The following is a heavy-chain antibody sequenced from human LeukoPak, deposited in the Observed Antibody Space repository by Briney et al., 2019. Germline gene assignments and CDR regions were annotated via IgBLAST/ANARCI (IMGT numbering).Heavy chain of an antibody. CDR3: ARDQSSSGYYYVGVDY. CDR1: GFTFSRYW. Sequence: GGSLRLSCAASGFTFSRYWMSWVRQAPGKGLEWVANIKHDGREKYYVDSVKGRFTISRDNSKNTLYLQMNSLRAEDTAVYYCARDQSSSGYYYVGVDYWGQGTLVTVSS. CDR2: IKHDGREK. D-gene: IGHD3-22*01. V-gene: IGHV3-7*01. J-gene: IGHJ4*02.